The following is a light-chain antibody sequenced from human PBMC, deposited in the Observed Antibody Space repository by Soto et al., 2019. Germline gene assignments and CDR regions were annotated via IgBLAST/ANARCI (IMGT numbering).Light chain of an antibody. CDR3: QQTYSTPGLT. Sequence: DIQMTQSPSSLSASVGDRVTITCRASQTITSDLNWYQQKPGKAPKLLIYAASNLQSGVPSRFSGSGSGTDFTFTISSLQPEDFATYYCQQTYSTPGLTFGQGTKVEIK. V-gene: IGKV1-39*01. CDR1: QTITSD. CDR2: AAS. J-gene: IGKJ1*01.